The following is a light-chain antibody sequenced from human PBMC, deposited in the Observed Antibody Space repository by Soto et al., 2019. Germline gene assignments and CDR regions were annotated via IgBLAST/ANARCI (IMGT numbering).Light chain of an antibody. CDR2: DAS. CDR1: PSISNS. J-gene: IGKJ1*01. V-gene: IGKV3-11*01. CDR3: QQRSNWPWT. Sequence: ETVLTQSPATLSLSPGERATLSCRASPSISNSLAWYQQKAGQAPRLLIYDASNRATGIPARFSGSGSGTDLTLTITSLEPEDFAVYYFQQRSNWPWTCGKGTNVEI.